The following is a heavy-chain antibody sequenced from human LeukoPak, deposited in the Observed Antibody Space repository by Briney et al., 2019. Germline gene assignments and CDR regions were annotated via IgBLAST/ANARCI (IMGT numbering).Heavy chain of an antibody. V-gene: IGHV4-59*08. J-gene: IGHJ3*02. CDR2: VHNNGET. D-gene: IGHD5-18*01. Sequence: PSETLSLTCTVSGGSISSYYWSWIRQPPGKGLEWIAYVHNNGETNHNPSLKSRDTISVDTPNNQISLRLSSVTAADTAMYYCAKQPAATAAFDIWGLGTMVTVSS. CDR1: GGSISSYY. CDR3: AKQPAATAAFDI.